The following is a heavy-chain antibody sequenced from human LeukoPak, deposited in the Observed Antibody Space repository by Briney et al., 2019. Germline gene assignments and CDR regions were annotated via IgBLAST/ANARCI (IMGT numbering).Heavy chain of an antibody. CDR1: GYTFTGYY. Sequence: ASVKVSCKASGYTFTGYYMRWVRQAPGQGLEWMGWINPNSGGTNYAQKFQGRVTMTRDTSISTAYMELSRLRSDDTAVYYCARAVGYGSGSYFSSYMDVWGKGTTVTISS. V-gene: IGHV1-2*02. J-gene: IGHJ6*03. D-gene: IGHD3-10*01. CDR3: ARAVGYGSGSYFSSYMDV. CDR2: INPNSGGT.